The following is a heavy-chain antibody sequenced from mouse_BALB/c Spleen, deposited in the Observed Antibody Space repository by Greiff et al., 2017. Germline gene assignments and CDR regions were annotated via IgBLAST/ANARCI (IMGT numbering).Heavy chain of an antibody. CDR1: GYTFTSYW. CDR2: INPSNGRT. J-gene: IGHJ2*01. V-gene: IGHV1S81*02. Sequence: QVQLQQPGAELVKPGASVKLSCKASGYTFTSYWMHWVKQRPGQGLEWIGEINPSNGRTNDNEKFKSKATLTVDKSSSTAYMQLSSLTSEDSAVYYCARGEITTDDYFDYWGQGTTLTVSS. CDR3: ARGEITTDDYFDY. D-gene: IGHD2-4*01.